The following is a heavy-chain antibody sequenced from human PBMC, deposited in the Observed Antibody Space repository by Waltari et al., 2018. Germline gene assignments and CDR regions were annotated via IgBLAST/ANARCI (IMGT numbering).Heavy chain of an antibody. J-gene: IGHJ4*02. Sequence: QVQLVQSGAEVKKPGASVKVSCKASGYTFTSYYMHWVRQAPGQGLEWMGIINPSGGSTSYAQKFQGSVTRTRDTSTSTVYMELSSLRSEDTAVYYCARDPNYDFWSGYYPLDYWGQGTLVTVSS. V-gene: IGHV1-46*01. CDR2: INPSGGST. D-gene: IGHD3-3*01. CDR1: GYTFTSYY. CDR3: ARDPNYDFWSGYYPLDY.